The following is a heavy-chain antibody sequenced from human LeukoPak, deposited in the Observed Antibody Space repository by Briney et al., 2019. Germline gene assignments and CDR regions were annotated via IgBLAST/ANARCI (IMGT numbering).Heavy chain of an antibody. D-gene: IGHD2-15*01. Sequence: SETLSLTCTVSGGSISSGSYYWSWIRQPAGKGLEWIGRIYTSGSTNYNPSLKSRVTISVDTSKNQFSLKLSSVTAADTAVYYCARHICGSCWGVRGDYFDYWGQGTLVTVSS. CDR1: GGSISSGSYY. J-gene: IGHJ4*02. V-gene: IGHV4-61*02. CDR3: ARHICGSCWGVRGDYFDY. CDR2: IYTSGST.